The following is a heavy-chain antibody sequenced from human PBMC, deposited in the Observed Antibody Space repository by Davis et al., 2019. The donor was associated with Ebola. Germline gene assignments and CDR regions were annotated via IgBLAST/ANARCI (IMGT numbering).Heavy chain of an antibody. J-gene: IGHJ6*03. CDR2: INHSGST. V-gene: IGHV4-34*01. CDR1: GGSFSGYY. CDR3: ARGGYCSSTSCYTGIYYYYYMDV. D-gene: IGHD2-2*02. Sequence: GSLRLSCAVYGGSFSGYYWSWIRQPPGKGLEWIGEINHSGSTNYNPSLKSRVTTSVDTSKNQFSLKLSSVTAADTAVYYCARGGYCSSTSCYTGIYYYYYMDVWGKGTTVTVSS.